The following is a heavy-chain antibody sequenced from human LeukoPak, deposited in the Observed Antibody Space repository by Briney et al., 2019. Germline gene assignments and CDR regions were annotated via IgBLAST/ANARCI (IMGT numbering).Heavy chain of an antibody. CDR3: ARGPPDSSGYYYTSYYYYYMDV. CDR1: GYTFTSYY. CDR2: INPSGGST. V-gene: IGHV1-46*01. Sequence: ASVKVSCKASGYTFTSYYMHWVRQAPGQGLEWMGIINPSGGSTSYAQKFQGRVTMTRDMSTSTVYMELSSLRSDDTAVYYCARGPPDSSGYYYTSYYYYYMDVWGKGTTVTVSS. J-gene: IGHJ6*03. D-gene: IGHD3-22*01.